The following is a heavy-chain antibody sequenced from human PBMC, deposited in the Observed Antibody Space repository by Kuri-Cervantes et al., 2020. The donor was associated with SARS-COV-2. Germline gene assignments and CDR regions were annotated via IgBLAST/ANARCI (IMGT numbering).Heavy chain of an antibody. D-gene: IGHD1-7*01. J-gene: IGHJ3*02. V-gene: IGHV4-39*01. CDR2: IYYSGTT. CDR1: GGPISSSSYY. Sequence: GSLRPPCTVPGGPISSSSYYWGWIRQPPGKGLEWIGSIYYSGTTYYNPSLKSRVTISVDTSKNQFSLKLSSVTAADTAVYYGGRHRYWNSCDAFDIWGQGTMVTVSS. CDR3: GRHRYWNSCDAFDI.